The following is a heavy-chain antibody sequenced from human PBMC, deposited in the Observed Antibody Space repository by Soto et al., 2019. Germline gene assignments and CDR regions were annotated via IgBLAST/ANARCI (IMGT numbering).Heavy chain of an antibody. CDR3: ARDPRIYSDPYYFDY. J-gene: IGHJ4*02. V-gene: IGHV4-61*08. D-gene: IGHD4-17*01. Sequence: PSETLSLTCAVSGDTISTGGYSWSWIRQPPGKGLEWIGYIYYYGNTNYNPSLKSRVTISVDTSKNQFSLKLSSVTAADTAVYYCARDPRIYSDPYYFDYWGQGTLVTVSS. CDR2: IYYYGNT. CDR1: GDTISTGGYS.